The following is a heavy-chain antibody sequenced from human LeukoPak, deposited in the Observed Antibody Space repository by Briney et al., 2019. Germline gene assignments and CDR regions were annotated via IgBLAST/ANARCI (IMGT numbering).Heavy chain of an antibody. D-gene: IGHD3-10*01. CDR3: ARQYYYGSGSYPVDY. CDR2: IYTSGST. J-gene: IGHJ4*02. Sequence: PSETLSLTCTVSGGSISSGSYYWSWIRQPAGKGPEWIGRIYTSGSTNYNPSLKSRVTISVDTSKNQFSLRLSSVTAADTAVYYCARQYYYGSGSYPVDYWGQGTLVTVSS. V-gene: IGHV4-61*02. CDR1: GGSISSGSYY.